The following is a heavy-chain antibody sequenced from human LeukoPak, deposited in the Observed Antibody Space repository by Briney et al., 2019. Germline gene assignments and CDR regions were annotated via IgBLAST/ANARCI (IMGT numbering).Heavy chain of an antibody. V-gene: IGHV5-51*01. CDR2: MYPGDSDI. J-gene: IGHJ6*02. CDR1: GYRFTTYW. Sequence: GESLKISCMGSGYRFTTYWIGWVRPMPGKGLEWMGIMYPGDSDIRYNPTFEGQVTISADKSISTAYLQWSSLKASYTAMYYCARGGYCTNGVCHHPLQYYYYALDVWGQGTTVTVSS. D-gene: IGHD2-8*01. CDR3: ARGGYCTNGVCHHPLQYYYYALDV.